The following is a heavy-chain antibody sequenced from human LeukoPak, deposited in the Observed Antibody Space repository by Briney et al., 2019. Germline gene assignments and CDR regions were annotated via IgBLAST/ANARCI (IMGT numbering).Heavy chain of an antibody. CDR2: IYYSGST. Sequence: PSETLSLTCTVSGGSISSNYWSWIRQPPGKGLERIGYIYYSGSTNYNPSLKSRVTISVDTSKIQFSLNLSSVTAADTAVYYCARVSCSSTSCYYYYGMDVWGQGTTVTVSS. V-gene: IGHV4-59*01. CDR3: ARVSCSSTSCYYYYGMDV. CDR1: GGSISSNY. J-gene: IGHJ6*02. D-gene: IGHD2-2*01.